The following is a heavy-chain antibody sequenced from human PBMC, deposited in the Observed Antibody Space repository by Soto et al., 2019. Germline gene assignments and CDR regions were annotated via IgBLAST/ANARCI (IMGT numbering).Heavy chain of an antibody. CDR3: ARVGSSSWYLGY. D-gene: IGHD6-13*01. Sequence: ESGGGVVQPGRSLRLSCAASGFTFSSYGMHWVRQAPGKGLEWVAVIWYDGSNKYYADSVKGRFTISRDNSKNTLYLQMNSLRAEDTAVYYCARVGSSSWYLGYWGQGTLVTVSS. V-gene: IGHV3-33*01. J-gene: IGHJ4*02. CDR1: GFTFSSYG. CDR2: IWYDGSNK.